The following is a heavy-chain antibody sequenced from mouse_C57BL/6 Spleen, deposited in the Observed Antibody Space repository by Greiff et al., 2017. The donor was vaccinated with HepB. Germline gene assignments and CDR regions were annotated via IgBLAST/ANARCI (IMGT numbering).Heavy chain of an antibody. CDR2: INPSSGYT. D-gene: IGHD2-5*01. J-gene: IGHJ2*01. CDR3: ARESNYLYYFDY. V-gene: IGHV1-4*01. Sequence: QVQLKESGAELARPGASVKMSCKASGYTFTSYTMHWVKQRPGQGLEWIGYINPSSGYTKYNQKFKDKATLTADKSSSTAYMQLSSLTSEDSAVYYCARESNYLYYFDYWGQGTTLTVSS. CDR1: GYTFTSYT.